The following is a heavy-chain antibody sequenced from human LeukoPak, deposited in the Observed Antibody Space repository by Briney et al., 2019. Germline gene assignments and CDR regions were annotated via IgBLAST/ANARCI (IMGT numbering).Heavy chain of an antibody. D-gene: IGHD4-17*01. CDR1: GSTFSSYA. CDR3: AKDPYGDYGGFFDY. V-gene: IGHV3-23*01. J-gene: IGHJ4*02. CDR2: ISGSGGST. Sequence: PGGSLRLSCAASGSTFSSYAMSWVRQAPGKGLEWVSAISGSGGSTYYADSVKGRFTISRDNSKNTLYLQMNSLRAEDTAVYYCAKDPYGDYGGFFDYWGQGTLVTVSS.